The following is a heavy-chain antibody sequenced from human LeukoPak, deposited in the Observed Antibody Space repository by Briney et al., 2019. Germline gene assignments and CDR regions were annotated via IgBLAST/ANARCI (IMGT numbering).Heavy chain of an antibody. CDR3: ARDSPGRNNWNYAAFDI. Sequence: SVKVSCKASGGTFSSYAISWVRQAPGQGLEWMGRIIPIFGTANYAQKFQGRVTITTDESTSTAYMELSSLRSEDTAVYYCARDSPGRNNWNYAAFDIWGQGTMVTVS. V-gene: IGHV1-69*05. D-gene: IGHD1-7*01. CDR2: IIPIFGTA. CDR1: GGTFSSYA. J-gene: IGHJ3*02.